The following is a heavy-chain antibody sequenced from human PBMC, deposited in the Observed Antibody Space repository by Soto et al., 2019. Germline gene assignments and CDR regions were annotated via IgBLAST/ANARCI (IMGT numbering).Heavy chain of an antibody. CDR3: ARSSRRWLQPYYFDY. CDR1: GFTFSDYY. CDR2: ISSSCSYT. D-gene: IGHD5-12*01. V-gene: IGHV3-11*05. J-gene: IGHJ4*02. Sequence: QVQLVESGGGLVKPGGSLRLSCAASGFTFSDYYMSWIRQAPGKGLEWVSYISSSCSYTNYADSVKGRFTISRDNAKNSLYLQMNSLRAEDTAVYYCARSSRRWLQPYYFDYWGQGTLVTVSS.